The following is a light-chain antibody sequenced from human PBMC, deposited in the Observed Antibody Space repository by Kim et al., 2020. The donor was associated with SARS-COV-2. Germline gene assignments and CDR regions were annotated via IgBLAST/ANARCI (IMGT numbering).Light chain of an antibody. CDR1: SSDVGGYYY. CDR3: SSFTSSSTVV. J-gene: IGLJ1*01. V-gene: IGLV2-14*03. Sequence: QSALTQPASVSGSRGQSITIPCTGTSSDVGGYYYVSWYQQHPGKVPKLIIYDVNSRASGVSDRFSGSKSGNAASLTISGLQTEDEADYYCSSFTSSSTVVFGSGTKVTVL. CDR2: DVN.